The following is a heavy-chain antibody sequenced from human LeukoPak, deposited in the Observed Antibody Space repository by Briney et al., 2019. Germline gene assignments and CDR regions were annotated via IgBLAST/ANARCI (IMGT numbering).Heavy chain of an antibody. V-gene: IGHV1-69*05. J-gene: IGHJ4*02. CDR3: ASQAYSSGPGSFDY. CDR2: IIPIFGTA. CDR1: VGTFSSYA. Sequence: SVKVSCKASVGTFSSYAISWVRQAPGPRLEWLGGIIPIFGTANYAQKFQGRVTITTDESTSTASMELSSVRSEETAVYYCASQAYSSGPGSFDYWGQGTLVTVSS. D-gene: IGHD6-19*01.